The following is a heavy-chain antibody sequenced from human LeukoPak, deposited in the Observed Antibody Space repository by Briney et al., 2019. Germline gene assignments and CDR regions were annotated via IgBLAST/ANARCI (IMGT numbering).Heavy chain of an antibody. CDR1: GFTVSSNY. J-gene: IGHJ4*02. Sequence: GGSLRLSCAASGFTVSSNYMSWVRQAPGKGREWVSVIYSGGSTYYADSVKGRFTISRDNSKNTLYLQMNSRRGEDTAVYCCARDYATAVAGMGYWGQGTLVTVSS. CDR3: ARDYATAVAGMGY. CDR2: IYSGGST. D-gene: IGHD6-19*01. V-gene: IGHV3-53*01.